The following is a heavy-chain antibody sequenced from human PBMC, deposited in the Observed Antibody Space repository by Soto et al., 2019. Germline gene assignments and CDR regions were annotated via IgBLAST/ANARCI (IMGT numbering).Heavy chain of an antibody. CDR3: TRHAIIPKLQYGMDV. Sequence: SETLSLTCTVSGGSISGYYWSWIRQPPGKGLEWIGYIFYRGNTLYNPSLQSRVTISIDSSKNQFSLRLSSVTAADSAVYYCTRHAIIPKLQYGMDVWGQGASVTVSS. J-gene: IGHJ6*02. V-gene: IGHV4-59*01. D-gene: IGHD2-15*01. CDR1: GGSISGYY. CDR2: IFYRGNT.